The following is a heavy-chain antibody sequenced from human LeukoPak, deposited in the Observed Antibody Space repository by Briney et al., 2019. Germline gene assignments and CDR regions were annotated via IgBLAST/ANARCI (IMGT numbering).Heavy chain of an antibody. V-gene: IGHV3-33*06. Sequence: PGGSLRLSCAASGFTFSSYGMHWVRQAPGKGLEWVAVIWYDGSNKYYADSLKGRFTTSRNNSKNTLYLQMNSLRAEDTAVYHSGKSNIVAKIYAFDIWAGKTMVSVSS. D-gene: IGHD5-12*01. CDR1: GFTFSSYG. J-gene: IGHJ3*02. CDR2: IWYDGSNK. CDR3: GKSNIVAKIYAFDI.